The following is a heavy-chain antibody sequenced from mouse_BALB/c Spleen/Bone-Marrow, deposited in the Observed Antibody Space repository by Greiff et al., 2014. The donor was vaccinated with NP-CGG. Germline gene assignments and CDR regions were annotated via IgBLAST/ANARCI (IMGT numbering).Heavy chain of an antibody. D-gene: IGHD6-1*01. CDR2: IDPGNGDT. CDR3: NAEHGNYHYFDY. CDR1: GFNIKDYY. V-gene: IGHV14-4*02. Sequence: VHVKQSGAELVRSGASVKLSCTASGFNIKDYYMHWVKQRPEQGLEWIGWIDPGNGDTEYAPKFQGKATMTADTSSNTTYLQLSSLTSEDTAVYYCNAEHGNYHYFDYWGQGTTLTASS. J-gene: IGHJ2*01.